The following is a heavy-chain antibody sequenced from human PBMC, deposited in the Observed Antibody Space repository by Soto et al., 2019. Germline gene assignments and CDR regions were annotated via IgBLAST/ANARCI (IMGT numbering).Heavy chain of an antibody. V-gene: IGHV3-15*01. D-gene: IGHD3-10*01. CDR1: GFTFSNAW. Sequence: GGSLRLSCAASGFTFSNAWMSWVRQAPGKGLEWVGRIKSKTDGGTTDYAEPVKGRFTISRDDSKNTLYLQMNSLKTEDTAVYYCTTGRGYDAFDIWGQGTMVTVSS. CDR2: IKSKTDGGTT. J-gene: IGHJ3*02. CDR3: TTGRGYDAFDI.